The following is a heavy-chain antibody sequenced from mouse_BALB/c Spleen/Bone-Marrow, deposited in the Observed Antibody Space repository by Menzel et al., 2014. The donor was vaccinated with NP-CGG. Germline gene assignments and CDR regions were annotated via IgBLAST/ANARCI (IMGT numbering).Heavy chain of an antibody. D-gene: IGHD2-4*01. J-gene: IGHJ3*01. CDR1: GNTFTSYT. V-gene: IGHV1-4*01. Sequence: DQLERHGAELARPRGSVETSCTASGNTFTSYTLHWVKQKPGQGMEWIGYINPSSGYTNYKQKFKDKATLTADKSSSTAYMQLSSLTSEDSAVYYCAREKGITFAYWGQGTLVNVSA. CDR2: INPSSGYT. CDR3: AREKGITFAY.